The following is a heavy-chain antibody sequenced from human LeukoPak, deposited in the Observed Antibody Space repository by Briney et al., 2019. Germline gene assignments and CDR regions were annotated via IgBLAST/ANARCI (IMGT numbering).Heavy chain of an antibody. CDR3: VRDLGSGWPDY. V-gene: IGHV1-18*01. CDR2: ISGYNGDT. J-gene: IGHJ4*02. CDR1: GYTFTSYG. Sequence: ASVKVSCKTSGYTFTSYGISWVRQAPGQGLEWMGWISGYNGDTNYAQKFQGRVTMTTDTSTGTGYMELRSLRSDDTAVYYCVRDLGSGWPDYWGQGTLVTVSS. D-gene: IGHD6-19*01.